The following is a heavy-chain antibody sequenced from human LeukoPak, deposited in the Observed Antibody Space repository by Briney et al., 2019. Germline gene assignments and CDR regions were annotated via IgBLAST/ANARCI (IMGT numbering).Heavy chain of an antibody. CDR3: ARLNADQEVGYFDY. V-gene: IGHV5-51*01. J-gene: IGHJ4*02. D-gene: IGHD2-15*01. CDR2: IYPGDSDT. CDR1: GYSFTTYW. Sequence: RESLKISCKGSGYSFTTYWIGWVRQMPGKGLEWMGIIYPGDSDTRYSPSFQGQVTISADKSISTAYLQWSSLKASDTAMYYCARLNADQEVGYFDYWGQGTLVTVSS.